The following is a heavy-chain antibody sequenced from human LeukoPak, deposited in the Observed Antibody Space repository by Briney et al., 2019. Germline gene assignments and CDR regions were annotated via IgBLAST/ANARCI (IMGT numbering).Heavy chain of an antibody. Sequence: ASVKVSCKASGYTFTSYGISWVRQAPGQGLEWMGWISAYNGNTNYAQKLQGRVTMTTDTSTSTAYMELRSLRSDDTAVYYCARVFQWLVGRDYFDYWGQGTLVTVSS. CDR1: GYTFTSYG. D-gene: IGHD6-19*01. CDR3: ARVFQWLVGRDYFDY. CDR2: ISAYNGNT. V-gene: IGHV1-18*01. J-gene: IGHJ4*02.